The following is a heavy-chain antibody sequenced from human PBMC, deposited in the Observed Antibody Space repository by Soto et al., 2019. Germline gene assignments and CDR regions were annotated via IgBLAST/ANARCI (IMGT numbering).Heavy chain of an antibody. V-gene: IGHV4-39*01. CDR2: IFYTGST. Sequence: SLTCSVSDDSISSSTYYWGWIRQPPGKGLEWLGYIFYTGSTYKNPSLKSRVTISADSSKSQFSVNLTSVTATDTAVYYCARRPSSGYAYYFDYWGQGILVTVSS. D-gene: IGHD3-22*01. CDR3: ARRPSSGYAYYFDY. J-gene: IGHJ4*02. CDR1: DDSISSSTYY.